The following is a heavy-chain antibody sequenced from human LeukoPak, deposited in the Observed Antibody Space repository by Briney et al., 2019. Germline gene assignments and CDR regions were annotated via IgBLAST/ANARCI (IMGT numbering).Heavy chain of an antibody. Sequence: ASVKVSCKASGYTFTSYDINWVRQATGQGLEWMGWMNPNSGGTNYAQKFQGRVTMTRDTSISTAYMELSRLRSDDTAVYYCVPVGATDYWGQGTLVTVSS. V-gene: IGHV1-2*02. CDR3: VPVGATDY. CDR1: GYTFTSYD. D-gene: IGHD1-26*01. J-gene: IGHJ4*02. CDR2: MNPNSGGT.